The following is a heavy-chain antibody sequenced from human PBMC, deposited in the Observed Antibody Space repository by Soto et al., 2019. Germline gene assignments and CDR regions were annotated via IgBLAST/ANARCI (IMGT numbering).Heavy chain of an antibody. CDR1: GFTFSSYE. Sequence: GGSLRLSGAASGFTFSSYEMNWVRQAPGKGLEWVSYISSSGSTIYYADSVKGRFTISRDNAKNSLYLQMNSLRAEDTAVYYCARETSITGIPYYFDYWGQGTLVTVSS. CDR2: ISSSGSTI. V-gene: IGHV3-48*03. J-gene: IGHJ4*02. D-gene: IGHD1-20*01. CDR3: ARETSITGIPYYFDY.